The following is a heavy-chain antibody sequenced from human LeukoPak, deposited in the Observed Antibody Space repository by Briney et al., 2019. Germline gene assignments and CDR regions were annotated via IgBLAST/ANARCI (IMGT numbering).Heavy chain of an antibody. CDR3: ARDVAGGSYYASSGFDY. CDR1: GFTFSSYS. V-gene: IGHV3-48*01. J-gene: IGHJ4*02. CDR2: ISSSSSTI. Sequence: GGSLRLSCAASGFTFSSYSMNWVRQAPGKGLEWVSYISSSSSTIYYADSVKGRFTISRDNAKNSLYLQMNSLRAEDTAVYYCARDVAGGSYYASSGFDYWGQGTLVTVSS. D-gene: IGHD3-22*01.